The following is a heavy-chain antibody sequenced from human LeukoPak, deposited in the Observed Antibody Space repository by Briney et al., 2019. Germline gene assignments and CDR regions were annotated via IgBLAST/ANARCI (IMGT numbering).Heavy chain of an antibody. V-gene: IGHV3-30*02. D-gene: IGHD3-10*01. Sequence: SGGSLRLSCAASGFTFCSYGMHWVRQAPGKGLEWVAFIRYDGSNKYYADSVKGRFTISRDNSKNTLYLQMNSLRAEDTAVYYCAKSSLWFGELIYFDYWGQGTLVTVSS. CDR3: AKSSLWFGELIYFDY. CDR1: GFTFCSYG. J-gene: IGHJ4*02. CDR2: IRYDGSNK.